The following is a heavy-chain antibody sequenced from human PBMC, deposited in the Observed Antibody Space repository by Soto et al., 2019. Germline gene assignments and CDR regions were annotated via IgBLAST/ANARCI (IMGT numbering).Heavy chain of an antibody. J-gene: IGHJ3*02. CDR1: GFTFSSYS. V-gene: IGHV3-48*01. Sequence: HPGGSLRLSCAASGFTFSSYSMNWVRQAPGKGLEWVSYISSSSSTIYYADSVKGRFTISRDNAKNSLYLQMNSLRAEDTAVYYCARDRAQWLDDAFDIWGQGTMVTVSS. CDR3: ARDRAQWLDDAFDI. CDR2: ISSSSSTI. D-gene: IGHD6-19*01.